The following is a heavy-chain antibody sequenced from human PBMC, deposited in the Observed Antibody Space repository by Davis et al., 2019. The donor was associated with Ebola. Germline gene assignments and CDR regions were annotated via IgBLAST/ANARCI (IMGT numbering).Heavy chain of an antibody. J-gene: IGHJ4*02. CDR2: ISYDGSNK. D-gene: IGHD5-12*01. V-gene: IGHV3-30*18. Sequence: GESLKISCTASGFTFSSYAMHWVRQAPGKGLEWVAVISYDGSNKYYADSVKGRFTISRDNSKNTVYLQMNSLRAEDTAVYYCAKGGKGIVTTTVDSWGQGTLVTVSS. CDR3: AKGGKGIVTTTVDS. CDR1: GFTFSSYA.